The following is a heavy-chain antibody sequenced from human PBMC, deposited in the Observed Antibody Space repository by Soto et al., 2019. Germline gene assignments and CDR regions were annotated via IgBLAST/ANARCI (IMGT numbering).Heavy chain of an antibody. Sequence: SETLSLTCTVSGGSISSYYWSWIRQPPGKGLEWIGYIYYSGSTNYSPSLKSRVTISVDTSKNQFSLKLSSVTAADTAVYYCARADRLLYYFDYWGQGTLVTVSS. D-gene: IGHD2-15*01. CDR3: ARADRLLYYFDY. J-gene: IGHJ4*02. CDR1: GGSISSYY. V-gene: IGHV4-59*01. CDR2: IYYSGST.